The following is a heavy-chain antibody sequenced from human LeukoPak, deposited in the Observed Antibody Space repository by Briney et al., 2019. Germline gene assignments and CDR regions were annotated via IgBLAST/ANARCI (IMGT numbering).Heavy chain of an antibody. J-gene: IGHJ4*02. CDR2: IYYSGTT. CDR1: GGSISSRSYY. CDR3: ARQIVGPTAPFDY. D-gene: IGHD1-26*01. Sequence: PSETLSLTCTVSGGSISSRSYYWGWIRQPPGKGLEWIGSIYYSGTTYYNPPLKSRVTISVDTSKNQFSLKLSSVTAADTAVYCCARQIVGPTAPFDYWGQGTLVTVSS. V-gene: IGHV4-39*01.